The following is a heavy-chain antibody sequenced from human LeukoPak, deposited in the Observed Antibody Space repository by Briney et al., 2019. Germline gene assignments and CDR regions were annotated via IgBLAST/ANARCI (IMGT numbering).Heavy chain of an antibody. Sequence: GESLKISCQGSGRGVTYYWIGWVRQMPGKGLEWMGIIYLGDSDTRYSPSFQGQVTISADNSITTTYLQWSSLKASDTAMYYCARQGNYDGPPGNSWGQGTLVTVS. CDR2: IYLGDSDT. CDR1: GRGVTYYW. V-gene: IGHV5-51*01. D-gene: IGHD3-22*01. CDR3: ARQGNYDGPPGNS. J-gene: IGHJ5*02.